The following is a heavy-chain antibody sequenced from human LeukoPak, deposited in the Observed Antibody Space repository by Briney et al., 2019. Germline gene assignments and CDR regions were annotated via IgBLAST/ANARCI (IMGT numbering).Heavy chain of an antibody. V-gene: IGHV1-18*01. CDR3: ARNPGPYYDSSGYTVT. CDR2: ISAYNGNT. J-gene: IGHJ5*02. Sequence: GASVKVSRKASGYTFTSYGISWVRQAPGQGLEWMGWISAYNGNTNYAQKLQGRVTMTTDTSTSTAYMELRSLRSDDTAVYYCARNPGPYYDSSGYTVTWGQGTLVTVSS. D-gene: IGHD3-22*01. CDR1: GYTFTSYG.